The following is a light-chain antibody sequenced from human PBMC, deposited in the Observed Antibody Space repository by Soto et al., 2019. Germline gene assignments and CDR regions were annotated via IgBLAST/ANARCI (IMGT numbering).Light chain of an antibody. V-gene: IGKV1-5*01. CDR3: QHYKAFSPWT. J-gene: IGKJ1*01. Sequence: DIQMTQSPSALSASIGDRVTITCRASQNIDTSLAWYQQKPGKAPKSLIFDASNLESGVSSRLRGSGSGMEFTLTIDNLQPDDSGSYYCQHYKAFSPWTFGQGTKVEIK. CDR2: DAS. CDR1: QNIDTS.